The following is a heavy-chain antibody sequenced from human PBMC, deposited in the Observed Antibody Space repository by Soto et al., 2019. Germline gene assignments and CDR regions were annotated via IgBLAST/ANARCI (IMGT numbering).Heavy chain of an antibody. D-gene: IGHD2-15*01. CDR2: ISAYNGNT. CDR1: GYTFTSYG. Sequence: ASVKVSCKASGYTFTSYGISWVRQAPGQGLEWMGWISAYNGNTNYAQKLQGRVTMTTDTSTSTAYMELRSLRSDDTAVYYCAREERMKGYCSGGSCYQWSVWGQGTLVTVSS. CDR3: AREERMKGYCSGGSCYQWSV. J-gene: IGHJ4*02. V-gene: IGHV1-18*01.